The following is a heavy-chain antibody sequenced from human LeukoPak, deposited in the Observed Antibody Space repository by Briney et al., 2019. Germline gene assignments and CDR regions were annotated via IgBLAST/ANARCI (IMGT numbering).Heavy chain of an antibody. J-gene: IGHJ4*02. CDR2: ISYDGSNK. CDR3: ASEIIFGSFDY. CDR1: GFTFSSYA. D-gene: IGHD3-3*01. V-gene: IGHV3-30*04. Sequence: QPGRSLRLSCAASGFTFSSYAMHWVRQASGKGLEWVAVISYDGSNKYYADSVKGRFTISRDNSKNTLYLQMNSLRAEDTAVYYCASEIIFGSFDYWGQGTLVTVSS.